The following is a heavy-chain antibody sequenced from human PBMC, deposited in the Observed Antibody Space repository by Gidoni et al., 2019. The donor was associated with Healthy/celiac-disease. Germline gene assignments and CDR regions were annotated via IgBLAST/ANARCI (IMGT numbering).Heavy chain of an antibody. D-gene: IGHD6-19*01. CDR1: GFTFSSYS. Sequence: EVQLVESGGGLVQPGGSLRLSCAASGFTFSSYSMNWVRQAPGKGLEWVSYISSSSSTIYYADSVKGRFTISRDNAKNSLYLQMNSLRDEDTAVYYCAREDPSSGWPEGAFDIWGQGTMVTVSS. J-gene: IGHJ3*02. V-gene: IGHV3-48*02. CDR3: AREDPSSGWPEGAFDI. CDR2: ISSSSSTI.